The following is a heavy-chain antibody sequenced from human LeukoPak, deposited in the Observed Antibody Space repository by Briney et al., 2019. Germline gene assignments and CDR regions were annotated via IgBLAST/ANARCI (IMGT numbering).Heavy chain of an antibody. CDR3: ARRPPALGAFDI. CDR2: IYYSDSGQM. Sequence: SSETLSLTCTVSGGSISGGSCYWGWIRQSPGRGLEWIGSIYYSDSGQMFYNPSLKSRVTMSADTSKNQFSLRVTSVTAADTAMYYCARRPPALGAFDIWGQGAMVSVSS. CDR1: GGSISGGSCY. J-gene: IGHJ3*02. V-gene: IGHV4-39*01.